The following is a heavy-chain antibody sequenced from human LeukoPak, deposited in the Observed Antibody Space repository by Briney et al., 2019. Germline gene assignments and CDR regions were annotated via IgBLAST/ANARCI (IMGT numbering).Heavy chain of an antibody. J-gene: IGHJ4*02. CDR2: VKQDVGEK. CDR1: GFTFSSHW. Sequence: PGGSLRLSCAASGFTFSSHWMSWVRQAPGKGLEWVASVKQDVGEKYYVDSVKGRFTISRDNAKNSLSLHMNSLRAEDTAVYYCAKDWEQWLDGCYFDYWGQGTLVTVSS. V-gene: IGHV3-7*03. D-gene: IGHD6-19*01. CDR3: AKDWEQWLDGCYFDY.